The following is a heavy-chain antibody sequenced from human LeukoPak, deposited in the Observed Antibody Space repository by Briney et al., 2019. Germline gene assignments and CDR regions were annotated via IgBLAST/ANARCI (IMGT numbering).Heavy chain of an antibody. Sequence: XXLSLXXXXYGGSXSGYYWSWIRQPPGKGLEWIGEINHSGSTNYNPSLKGRVTISVDTSKNQFSLKLSSVIAADTAVYYCARILPTFYYGSGSLGFDPWGQGTLVTVSS. J-gene: IGHJ5*02. V-gene: IGHV4-34*01. CDR2: INHSGST. D-gene: IGHD3-10*01. CDR3: ARILPTFYYGSGSLGFDP. CDR1: GGSXSGYY.